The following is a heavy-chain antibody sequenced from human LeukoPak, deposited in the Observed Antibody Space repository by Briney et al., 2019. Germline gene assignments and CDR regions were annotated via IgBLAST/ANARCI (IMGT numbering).Heavy chain of an antibody. V-gene: IGHV1-2*02. CDR3: ATQRSIVGATPGAFDI. CDR2: INPNSGGT. J-gene: IGHJ3*02. Sequence: ASVKVSCKASGYTFTGYYMHWVQQAPGQGLEWMGWINPNSGGTNYAQKFQGRVTMTRDTSISTAYMELSRLRSDDTAVYYCATQRSIVGATPGAFDIWGQGTMVTVSS. CDR1: GYTFTGYY. D-gene: IGHD1-26*01.